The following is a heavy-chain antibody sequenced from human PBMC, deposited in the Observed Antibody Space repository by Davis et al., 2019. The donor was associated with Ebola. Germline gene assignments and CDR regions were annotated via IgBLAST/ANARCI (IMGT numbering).Heavy chain of an antibody. V-gene: IGHV1-18*01. J-gene: IGHJ5*02. CDR1: GYTFTSYG. CDR3: ARGGHYYDSSGHWFDP. CDR2: ISAYNGNT. Sequence: ASVKVSCKASGYTFTSYGISWVRQAPGQGLEWMGWISAYNGNTNYAQKLQGRVTMTRDTSISTAYMELSRLRSDDTAVYYCARGGHYYDSSGHWFDPWGQGTLVTVSS. D-gene: IGHD3-22*01.